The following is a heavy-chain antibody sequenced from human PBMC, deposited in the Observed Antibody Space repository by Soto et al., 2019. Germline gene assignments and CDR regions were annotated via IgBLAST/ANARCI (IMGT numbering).Heavy chain of an antibody. V-gene: IGHV3-21*04. CDR1: GFTFSSYA. CDR3: VRDPSRRSPPDF. CDR2: ISSSSSYI. J-gene: IGHJ4*02. Sequence: GGSLRLSCAASGFTFSSYAMNWVRQAPGKGLEWVSSISSSSSYIYYADSVKGRFTISRDNAKNSLYLQIYSLREEDTAVYYCVRDPSRRSPPDFWGQGTLVTVSS.